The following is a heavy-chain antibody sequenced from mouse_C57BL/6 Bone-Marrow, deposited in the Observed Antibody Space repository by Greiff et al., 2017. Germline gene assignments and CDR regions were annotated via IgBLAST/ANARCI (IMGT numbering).Heavy chain of an antibody. CDR1: GFNFKDYY. Sequence: VQLQQSGAELVRPGASVKLSCTASGFNFKDYYMPWVKQRPEQGLEWIGWIDPENGDTEYASKFQGKATITADTSSNTAYLQLSSLTSEDTAVYYCTTVITWVVGVGGRGTLVTVSA. J-gene: IGHJ3*01. V-gene: IGHV14-4*01. CDR3: TTVITWVVGV. D-gene: IGHD1-1*01. CDR2: IDPENGDT.